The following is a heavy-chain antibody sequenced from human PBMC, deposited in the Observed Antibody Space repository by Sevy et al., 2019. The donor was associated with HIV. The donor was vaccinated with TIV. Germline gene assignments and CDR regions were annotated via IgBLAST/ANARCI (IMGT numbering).Heavy chain of an antibody. V-gene: IGHV3-73*01. J-gene: IGHJ4*02. Sequence: GGSLRLSCAASGFTFSGSAMHWVRQASGKGLEWVGRIRSKVNSYATAYAASVKGRFTISRDDSKNTAYLQMNSLKTEDAAVYYCTRPVGIRFLEWLSNWGQGTLVTVSS. D-gene: IGHD3-3*01. CDR1: GFTFSGSA. CDR2: IRSKVNSYAT. CDR3: TRPVGIRFLEWLSN.